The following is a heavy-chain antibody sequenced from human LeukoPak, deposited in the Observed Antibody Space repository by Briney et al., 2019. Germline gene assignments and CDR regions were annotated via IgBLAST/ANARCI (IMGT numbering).Heavy chain of an antibody. D-gene: IGHD6-13*01. CDR1: GFTFSSYS. Sequence: GGSLRLSCAASGFTFSSYSMNWVRQAPGKGLEWVSSISSSSSYIYYADSVKGRFTISRDNAKNSLYLQMNSLRAEDTAVYYCARDGKSSSWYDYWGQGTLDTVSS. V-gene: IGHV3-21*01. J-gene: IGHJ4*02. CDR3: ARDGKSSSWYDY. CDR2: ISSSSSYI.